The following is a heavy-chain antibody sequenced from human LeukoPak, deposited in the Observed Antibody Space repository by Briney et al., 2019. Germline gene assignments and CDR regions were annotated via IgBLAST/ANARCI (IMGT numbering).Heavy chain of an antibody. Sequence: GVSLRLSCAASGFTFSSYAMSWVRQAPGKGLEWVSAISGSGGSTYYADSVKGRFTISRDNSKNTLYLQMNSLRAEDTAVYYCASLEVVVITNDAFDIWGQGTMVTVSS. J-gene: IGHJ3*02. D-gene: IGHD3-22*01. CDR2: ISGSGGST. V-gene: IGHV3-23*01. CDR1: GFTFSSYA. CDR3: ASLEVVVITNDAFDI.